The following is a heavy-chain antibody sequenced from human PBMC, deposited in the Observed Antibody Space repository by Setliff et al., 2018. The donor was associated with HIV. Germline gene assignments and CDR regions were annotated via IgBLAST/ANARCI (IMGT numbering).Heavy chain of an antibody. J-gene: IGHJ5*02. CDR1: GYSFASHS. CDR3: ARDLVADDYSTTGWFDP. D-gene: IGHD4-4*01. Sequence: ASVKVSCKASGYSFASHSLHWVRQAPGQRLEWMGWINSDNGNTKFSQKFQGRLTITADTTASTAYMELRSLRSDDTAVYYCARDLVADDYSTTGWFDPWGQGTLVTVSS. CDR2: INSDNGNT. V-gene: IGHV1-3*01.